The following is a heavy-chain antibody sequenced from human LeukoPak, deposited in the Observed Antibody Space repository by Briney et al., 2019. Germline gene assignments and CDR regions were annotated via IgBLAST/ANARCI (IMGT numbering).Heavy chain of an antibody. CDR2: IIPIFGTA. CDR3: AREENYILTGYYQA. Sequence: SVKVSCKASGGAFSSYAISWVRQAPGQGLEWMGGIIPIFGTANYAQKFQGRVTITTDESTSTAYMELSSLRSEDTAVYYCAREENYILTGYYQAWGEGTLVTVSS. V-gene: IGHV1-69*05. D-gene: IGHD3-9*01. J-gene: IGHJ4*02. CDR1: GGAFSSYA.